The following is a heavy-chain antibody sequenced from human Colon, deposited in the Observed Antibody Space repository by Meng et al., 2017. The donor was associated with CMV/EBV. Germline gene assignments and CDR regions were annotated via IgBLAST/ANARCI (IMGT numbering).Heavy chain of an antibody. D-gene: IGHD3-10*01. V-gene: IGHV3-21*01. J-gene: IGHJ4*02. Sequence: GGSLRLSCATSGFTFSNAWMNWVRQAPGKGLEWVSSISSSSSYIYYADSVKGRFTISRDNAKNSLYLQMNSLRAEDTAVYYCARAGYGSGSYWGQGTLVTVSS. CDR2: ISSSSSYI. CDR1: GFTFSNAW. CDR3: ARAGYGSGSY.